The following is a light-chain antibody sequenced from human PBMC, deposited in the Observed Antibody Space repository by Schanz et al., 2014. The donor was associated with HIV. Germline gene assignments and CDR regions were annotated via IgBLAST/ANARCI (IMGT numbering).Light chain of an antibody. CDR2: DVS. J-gene: IGLJ3*02. CDR3: ASWDDSLNGWV. CDR1: SSDVGVYNY. Sequence: QSALIQPASVSGSPGQSITISCTGTSSDVGVYNYVSWYQQHPGKAPKLMIYDVSNRPSGVSNRFSGSKSGTSASLAISGLQSEDEGDYYCASWDDSLNGWVFGGGTKLTVL. V-gene: IGLV2-14*03.